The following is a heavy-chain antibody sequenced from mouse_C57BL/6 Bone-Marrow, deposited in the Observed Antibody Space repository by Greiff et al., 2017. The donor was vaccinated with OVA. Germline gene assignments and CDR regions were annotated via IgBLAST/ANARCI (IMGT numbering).Heavy chain of an antibody. CDR1: GYAFSSSW. J-gene: IGHJ4*01. Sequence: QVQLQQSGPELVKPGASVKISCKASGYAFSSSWMNWVKQRPGQGLEWIGRIYPGDGDTNYNGKFKGKATLTPDKSSSTAYMQLSSLTSEDCAVDFGARRDYYEAMDYWGQGTSVTVS. CDR2: IYPGDGDT. CDR3: ARRDYYEAMDY. V-gene: IGHV1-82*01. D-gene: IGHD1-1*01.